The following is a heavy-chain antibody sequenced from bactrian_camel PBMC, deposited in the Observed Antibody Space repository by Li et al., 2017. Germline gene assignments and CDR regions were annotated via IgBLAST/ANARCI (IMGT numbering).Heavy chain of an antibody. Sequence: VQLVESGGGSVKAGGSLTLTCVASGYGYSSYCMGWFRQTPGKEREGVAVVDSDGRIIYADSMKGRFTISRDNDKNTLYLQMNSLKIEDTAVYYCVEAEGVDYGSYWGQGTQVTVS. CDR2: VDSDGRI. CDR3: VEAEGVDYGSY. J-gene: IGHJ4*01. D-gene: IGHD5*01. V-gene: IGHV3S26*01. CDR1: GYGYSSYC.